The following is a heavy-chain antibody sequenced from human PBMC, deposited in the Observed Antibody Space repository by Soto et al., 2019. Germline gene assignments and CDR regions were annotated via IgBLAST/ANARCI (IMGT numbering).Heavy chain of an antibody. J-gene: IGHJ4*02. CDR2: ISPNNGDT. V-gene: IGHV1-2*02. Sequence: QVQLVQSGAEVRKPGASLKVSCKTSGSTFTRSYIHWVRQAPVQALEWMGWISPNNGDTHFAQRFQGRVTRTRDTSIGTAYMERSSLTSDDTAVYYCARSSPLLGETGTTGVDDWGQGTLVTVSS. D-gene: IGHD1-1*01. CDR1: GSTFTRSY. CDR3: ARSSPLLGETGTTGVDD.